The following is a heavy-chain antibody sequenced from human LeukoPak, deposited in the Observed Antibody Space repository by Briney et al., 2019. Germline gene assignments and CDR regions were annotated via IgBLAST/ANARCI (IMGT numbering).Heavy chain of an antibody. CDR1: GFTFSDYY. CDR3: ARVEMATILPGILDY. J-gene: IGHJ4*02. D-gene: IGHD5-24*01. Sequence: GGSLRLSCAASGFTFSDYYMSWIRQAPGKGLEWVSYISSSGSTIYYADSVKGRFTISRDNAKNSLYLQMNSLRAEDTAVYYCARVEMATILPGILDYWGQGTLVTVSS. CDR2: ISSSGSTI. V-gene: IGHV3-11*01.